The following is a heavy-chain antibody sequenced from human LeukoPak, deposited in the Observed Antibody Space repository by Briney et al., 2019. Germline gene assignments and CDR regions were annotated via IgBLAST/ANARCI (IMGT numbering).Heavy chain of an antibody. J-gene: IGHJ4*02. V-gene: IGHV3-7*03. CDR3: ATPLDYRDSSGFHQGGD. CDR1: GFTFPRHW. CDR2: IKEDGSKK. Sequence: GGSLRLSCAASGFTFPRHWMTWVRQAPGKGLEWVANIKEDGSKKNYVDSVKGRFTISRDNAKNSLYLQMTSLRAEDTAMYYCATPLDYRDSSGFHQGGDWGQGTLVTVSS. D-gene: IGHD3-22*01.